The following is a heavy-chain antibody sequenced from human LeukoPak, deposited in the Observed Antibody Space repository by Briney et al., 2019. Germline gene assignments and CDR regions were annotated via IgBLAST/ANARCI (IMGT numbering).Heavy chain of an antibody. J-gene: IGHJ4*02. CDR3: ARDEGDYVHFDY. D-gene: IGHD4-17*01. CDR1: GFAFSSYA. Sequence: PGGSLRLSCAASGFAFSSYAMNWVRQAPGKGLEWVSAISGSGGSRYYADSVKGRFSISRDNSKNTLYLQMNSLRAEDTAVYYCARDEGDYVHFDYWGQGTLVTVSS. CDR2: ISGSGGSR. V-gene: IGHV3-23*01.